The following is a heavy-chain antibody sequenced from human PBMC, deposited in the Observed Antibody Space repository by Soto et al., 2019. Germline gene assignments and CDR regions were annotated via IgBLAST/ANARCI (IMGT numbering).Heavy chain of an antibody. J-gene: IGHJ5*02. D-gene: IGHD1-1*01. V-gene: IGHV4-4*07. Sequence: SETLSLTCTVSGASISGFYLSWIRKSAGKGLEWIGRIYATGTTDYNASLKSRVMMSVDTSKEKFSLKLRSVIAADTSVYYCVRDGTKTLRDWFDHWGQGISVTVSS. CDR2: IYATGTT. CDR1: GASISGFY. CDR3: VRDGTKTLRDWFDH.